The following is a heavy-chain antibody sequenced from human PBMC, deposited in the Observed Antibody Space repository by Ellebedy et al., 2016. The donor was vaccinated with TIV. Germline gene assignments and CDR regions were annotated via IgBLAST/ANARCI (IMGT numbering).Heavy chain of an antibody. J-gene: IGHJ4*02. Sequence: ASVKVSXXASGYTFTSYDTNWVRQATGQGLEWMGWMNPNSGNTGFARKFQGRVIMTRDASISTAYMELTSLTSDDTAVYYCARGERYCSDASCYNYWGQGTLVTVSS. CDR1: GYTFTSYD. CDR2: MNPNSGNT. D-gene: IGHD2-2*02. V-gene: IGHV1-8*01. CDR3: ARGERYCSDASCYNY.